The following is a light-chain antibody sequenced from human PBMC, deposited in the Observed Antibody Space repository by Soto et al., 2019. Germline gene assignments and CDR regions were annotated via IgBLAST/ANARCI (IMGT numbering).Light chain of an antibody. CDR1: RRISSW. V-gene: IGKV1-5*01. J-gene: IGKJ2*02. CDR3: QQYNGYPCT. Sequence: DIQMTQSPSTLSASVGDRVTISCRASRRISSWLAWYQQQPGKAPKLLVYDASTLQSGVPSRFSGNGSGTEFTLTISRLHPEDLATYFCQQYNGYPCTFGQGTRVGIK. CDR2: DAS.